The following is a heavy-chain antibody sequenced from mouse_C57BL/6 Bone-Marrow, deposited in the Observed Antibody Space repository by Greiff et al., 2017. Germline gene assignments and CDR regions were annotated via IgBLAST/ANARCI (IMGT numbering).Heavy chain of an antibody. D-gene: IGHD1-1*01. Sequence: EVKVEESGGGLVQPGGSMKLSCVASGFTFSNYWMNWVRQSPEKGLEWVAQIRLKSDNYATHYAESVKGRFTISRDDSKSSVYLQMNNLRAEDTGIYYGTDYGSSPYAMDYWGQGTSVTVSS. CDR3: TDYGSSPYAMDY. CDR1: GFTFSNYW. CDR2: IRLKSDNYAT. V-gene: IGHV6-3*01. J-gene: IGHJ4*01.